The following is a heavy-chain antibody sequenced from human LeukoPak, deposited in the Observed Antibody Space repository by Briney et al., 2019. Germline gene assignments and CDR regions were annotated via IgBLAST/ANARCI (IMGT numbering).Heavy chain of an antibody. D-gene: IGHD3-3*01. V-gene: IGHV4-59*01. J-gene: IGHJ4*02. CDR1: GGSISSYY. Sequence: PSETLSLTCTVSGGSISSYYWSWIRQPPGKGLEWIGYIYYSGSTNYNPSLKSRVTISVDTSKNQFSLKLSSVTAADTAVYYCGGTYYDFWSGYYGPIDYWGQGTLVTVSS. CDR3: GGTYYDFWSGYYGPIDY. CDR2: IYYSGST.